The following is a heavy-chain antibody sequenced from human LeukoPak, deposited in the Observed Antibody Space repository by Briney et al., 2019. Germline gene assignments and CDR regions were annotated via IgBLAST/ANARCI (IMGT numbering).Heavy chain of an antibody. CDR1: GFTFSSYA. V-gene: IGHV3-23*01. CDR3: AKANYCGGDCYYGADDAFNI. D-gene: IGHD2-21*02. CDR2: ISGSGGST. J-gene: IGHJ3*02. Sequence: GGSLRLSCAASGFTFSSYAMSWVRQAPGKGLEWVSAISGSGGSTYYADSVKGRFTISRDNSKNTLYLQMNSLRAEDTAVYYCAKANYCGGDCYYGADDAFNIWGQGTMVTVSS.